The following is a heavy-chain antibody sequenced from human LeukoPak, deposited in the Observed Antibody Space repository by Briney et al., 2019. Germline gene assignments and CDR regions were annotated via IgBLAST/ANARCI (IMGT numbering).Heavy chain of an antibody. D-gene: IGHD2-2*02. CDR2: INPDSGGT. Sequence: GASVKVSCKASGYTFTGYYIHWVRQAPGQGPEWMGWINPDSGGTNYAQKFQGRVTMSRDTSISTAYMEVSRLRSDDTAVYYCAREPIFLVPAAIFNWFDPWGQGTLVTVSS. J-gene: IGHJ5*02. CDR3: AREPIFLVPAAIFNWFDP. CDR1: GYTFTGYY. V-gene: IGHV1-2*02.